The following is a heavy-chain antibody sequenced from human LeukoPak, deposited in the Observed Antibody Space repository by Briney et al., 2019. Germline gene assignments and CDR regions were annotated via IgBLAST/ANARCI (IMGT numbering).Heavy chain of an antibody. CDR2: INPNSGGT. CDR1: GYTFTCYY. J-gene: IGHJ4*02. CDR3: ARCHSRGWYGVYFDY. V-gene: IGHV1-2*06. D-gene: IGHD6-19*01. Sequence: GASVKVSCKASGYTFTCYYMHWVRQAPGQGLEWMGRINPNSGGTNYAQKFQGRVTMTRDKSISTAYMELSRLRSDDTAVYYCARCHSRGWYGVYFDYWGQGTLVTVSS.